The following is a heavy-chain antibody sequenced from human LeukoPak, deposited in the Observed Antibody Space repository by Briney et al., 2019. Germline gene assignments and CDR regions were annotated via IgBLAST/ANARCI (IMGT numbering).Heavy chain of an antibody. J-gene: IGHJ4*02. CDR2: INHSGST. V-gene: IGHV4-34*01. CDR1: GGSFSGYY. Sequence: SETLSLTRAVYGGSFSGYYWSWIRQPPGKGLEWIGEINHSGSTNYNPSLKSRVTISVDTSKNQFSLKLSSVTAADTAVYYCAREDDTAMFFDYWGQGTLVTVSS. D-gene: IGHD5-18*01. CDR3: AREDDTAMFFDY.